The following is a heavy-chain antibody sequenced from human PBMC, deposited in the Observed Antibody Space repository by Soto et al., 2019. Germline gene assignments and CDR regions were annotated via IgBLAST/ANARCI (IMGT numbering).Heavy chain of an antibody. V-gene: IGHV5-51*01. CDR3: ARQGGEYNTMSDY. D-gene: IGHD3-10*01. J-gene: IGHJ4*02. CDR2: IYPGDSDA. Sequence: GESLKISCKGSGYTFSKYWIVWVRQPPGKGLEWMGMIYPGDSDARYSPSFEGQVTFSVDKSINTAYLQWNSLKASDTAMYYCARQGGEYNTMSDYWGQGTLVTVSS. CDR1: GYTFSKYW.